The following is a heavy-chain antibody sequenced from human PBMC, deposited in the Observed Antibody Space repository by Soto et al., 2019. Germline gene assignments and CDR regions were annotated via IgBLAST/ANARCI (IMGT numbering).Heavy chain of an antibody. V-gene: IGHV1-18*01. CDR3: ARDLGGFPDD. D-gene: IGHD5-12*01. J-gene: IGHJ4*02. Sequence: ASVKVSCKASGYTFTSYGISWVRQAPGQGLEWMGWISAHNGNTKYEQKLQGRVTMTTDTSTSTAYMELRSLRSDDTAVYYCARDLGGFPDDWGQRTLVTVSS. CDR2: ISAHNGNT. CDR1: GYTFTSYG.